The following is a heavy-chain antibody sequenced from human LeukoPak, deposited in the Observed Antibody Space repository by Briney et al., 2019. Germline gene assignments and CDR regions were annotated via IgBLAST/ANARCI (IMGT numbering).Heavy chain of an antibody. CDR3: AKYGYSYGFYQYYYMDV. Sequence: GGSLRLSCAASGFSFPNSEMNWVRQAPGKGLEWVSFISISGVTTYYADSVKGRFTVSRDNAKNSLYLEMNSLRAEDTAVYYCAKYGYSYGFYQYYYMDVRGKGTTVTVSS. V-gene: IGHV3-48*03. CDR1: GFSFPNSE. CDR2: ISISGVTT. J-gene: IGHJ6*03. D-gene: IGHD5-18*01.